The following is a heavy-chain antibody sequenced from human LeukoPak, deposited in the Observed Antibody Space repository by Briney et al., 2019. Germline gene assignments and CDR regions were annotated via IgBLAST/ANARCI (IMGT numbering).Heavy chain of an antibody. V-gene: IGHV3-23*01. Sequence: GGSLRLSCAASGFTFSSYAMSWVRQAPGKGLEWVSTINDSGGYTYYADSVKGRFTISRDNAKNSLYLQMNSLRDEDTAVYYCARATGHWFDPWGQGTLVTVSS. CDR3: ARATGHWFDP. CDR1: GFTFSSYA. D-gene: IGHD1-14*01. CDR2: INDSGGYT. J-gene: IGHJ5*02.